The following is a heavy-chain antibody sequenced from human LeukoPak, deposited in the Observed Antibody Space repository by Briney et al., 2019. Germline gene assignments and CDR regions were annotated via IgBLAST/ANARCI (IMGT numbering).Heavy chain of an antibody. V-gene: IGHV4-59*08. CDR1: GGSISSHY. D-gene: IGHD4-17*01. Sequence: SETLSLTCTVSGGSISSHYWSWIRQPPGKGLEWIGYIYYSGSTAHNPSLKSRATMSVDTSKNHFSLKLTSVTAADTAVYYCARSYGDYITGAYAFDVWGQGTMVTVSS. CDR3: ARSYGDYITGAYAFDV. CDR2: IYYSGST. J-gene: IGHJ3*01.